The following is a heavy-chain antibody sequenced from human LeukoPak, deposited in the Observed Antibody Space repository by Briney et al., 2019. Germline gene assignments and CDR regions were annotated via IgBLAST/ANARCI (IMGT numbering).Heavy chain of an antibody. CDR3: ATSPPQDMILGAFDI. V-gene: IGHV1-18*01. Sequence: ASVKVSCKASGYTFTSYGISWVRQAPGQGLEWMGWISAYNGNTNYAQKLQSRVTMTTDTSTSTAYMELRSLRSDDTAVYYCATSPPQDMILGAFDIWGQGTMVTVSS. CDR1: GYTFTSYG. J-gene: IGHJ3*02. D-gene: IGHD2-8*01. CDR2: ISAYNGNT.